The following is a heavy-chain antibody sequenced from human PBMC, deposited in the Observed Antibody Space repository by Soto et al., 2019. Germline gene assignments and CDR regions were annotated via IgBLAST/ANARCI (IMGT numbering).Heavy chain of an antibody. J-gene: IGHJ5*02. D-gene: IGHD6-19*01. Sequence: EVHLVESGGGLVQPGGSLRLSCVASEFTFSPYWMSWVRQAPGKELEWVAIIKDDGTDEHYLETVRGRFTISRDNAKKSLYLAMNSLRVEDTAVYYCAGGSGWISDTWGQGTLVTVSS. CDR2: IKDDGTDE. CDR3: AGGSGWISDT. CDR1: EFTFSPYW. V-gene: IGHV3-7*05.